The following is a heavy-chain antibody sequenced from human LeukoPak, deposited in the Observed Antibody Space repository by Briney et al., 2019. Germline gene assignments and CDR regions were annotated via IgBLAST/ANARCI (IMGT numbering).Heavy chain of an antibody. V-gene: IGHV4-59*01. J-gene: IGHJ5*02. Sequence: SETLSLTCTVSGGSTSTYYWSWIRQPPGKGLEWIGFFYYSGSTNYNPSLKSRVTISVDTSKNQFSLKLSSVTAADTAVYYCARDGHGPWGQGTLVTVSS. CDR3: ARDGHGP. CDR1: GGSTSTYY. CDR2: FYYSGST. D-gene: IGHD3/OR15-3a*01.